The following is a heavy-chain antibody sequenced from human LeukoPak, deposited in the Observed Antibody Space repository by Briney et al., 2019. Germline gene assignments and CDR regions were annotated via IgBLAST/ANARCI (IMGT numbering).Heavy chain of an antibody. D-gene: IGHD5-24*01. Sequence: PGGSLRLSCAASGFPFSSYGMHWVRQAPGKGLEWVSAISGSGGSTYYADSVKGRFTISRDNSKNTLYLQMNSLRAEDTAVYYCARDSYNNVDYWGQGTLVTVSS. CDR2: ISGSGGST. J-gene: IGHJ4*02. CDR1: GFPFSSYG. V-gene: IGHV3-23*01. CDR3: ARDSYNNVDY.